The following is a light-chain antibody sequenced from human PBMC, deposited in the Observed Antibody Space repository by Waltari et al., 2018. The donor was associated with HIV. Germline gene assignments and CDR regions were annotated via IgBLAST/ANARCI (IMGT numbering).Light chain of an antibody. CDR3: CSYAGADTPVV. J-gene: IGLJ2*01. CDR2: GVN. CDR1: SNNIGGYNL. Sequence: QSALIQLASFYGSPRESIILSCTGDSNNIGGYNLVSWYQQHPGRAPKHIIYGVNTPPSNVSSRFSGSKSGNTAALTISGLQAEDEAVYFCCSYAGADTPVVFGGGTKLTVL. V-gene: IGLV2-23*02.